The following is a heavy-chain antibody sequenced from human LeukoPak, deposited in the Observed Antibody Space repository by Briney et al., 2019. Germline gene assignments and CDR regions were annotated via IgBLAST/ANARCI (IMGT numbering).Heavy chain of an antibody. D-gene: IGHD2-2*02. J-gene: IGHJ1*01. V-gene: IGHV4-59*05. CDR1: GGSISSYY. Sequence: PSETLSLTCTVSGGSISSYYWSWIRQPPGKGLEWIGSIYYSGSTYYNPSLKSRVTISVDTSKNQFSLKLSSVTAADTAVYYCASQGYCSSTSCYTLFRPEYFQHWGQGTLVTVSS. CDR2: IYYSGST. CDR3: ASQGYCSSTSCYTLFRPEYFQH.